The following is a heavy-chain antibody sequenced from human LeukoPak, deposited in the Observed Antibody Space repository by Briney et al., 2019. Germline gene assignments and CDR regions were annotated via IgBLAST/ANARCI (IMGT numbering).Heavy chain of an antibody. J-gene: IGHJ4*02. CDR2: IYISGST. Sequence: PSQTLSLTCTVSGGSISSGSYYWSWLRQPAGKGLEWIGHIYISGSTNYNPCLKSRVTISVDTSKNQFSLKLSSVTAADTAVYYCARSHGDYDNFDYWGQGTLVTVSS. CDR1: GGSISSGSYY. V-gene: IGHV4-61*09. CDR3: ARSHGDYDNFDY. D-gene: IGHD4-17*01.